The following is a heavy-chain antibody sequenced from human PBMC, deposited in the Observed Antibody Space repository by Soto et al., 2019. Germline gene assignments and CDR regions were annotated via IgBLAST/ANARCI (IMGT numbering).Heavy chain of an antibody. CDR3: ARGGIQLWPTSYGMDV. D-gene: IGHD5-18*01. CDR2: IIPIFGTA. Sequence: SVKVSCKASGGTFSSYAISWVRQAPGQGLEWMGGIIPIFGTANYAQKFQGRVTITADESTSTAYMELSSLRSEDTAVYYCARGGIQLWPTSYGMDVWGQGTTVTVSS. J-gene: IGHJ6*02. CDR1: GGTFSSYA. V-gene: IGHV1-69*13.